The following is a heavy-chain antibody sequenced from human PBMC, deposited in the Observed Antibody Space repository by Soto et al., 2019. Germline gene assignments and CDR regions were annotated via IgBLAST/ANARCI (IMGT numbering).Heavy chain of an antibody. D-gene: IGHD2-15*01. Sequence: ASVKVSCKASGYTFTSYGIHWVRQAPGQRLEWMGWINPDNGNTKSSQKFQDRVIITRDTSASTAYMDLSSLRSEDTAVYYCARGIATGQLDPWGQGTLVTVSS. CDR1: GYTFTSYG. J-gene: IGHJ5*02. V-gene: IGHV1-3*01. CDR3: ARGIATGQLDP. CDR2: INPDNGNT.